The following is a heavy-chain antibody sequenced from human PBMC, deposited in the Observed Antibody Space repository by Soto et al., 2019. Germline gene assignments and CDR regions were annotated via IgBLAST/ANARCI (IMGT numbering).Heavy chain of an antibody. CDR3: ARVPVWYSSPSIDV. V-gene: IGHV3-74*01. J-gene: IGHJ6*03. Sequence: PGGSLRLSCAASGFTFSDHYMDWVRQAPGKGLEWVSRINSDGSSTSYADSVKGRFTISRDNAKNTLYLQMNSLRAEDTAVYYCARVPVWYSSPSIDVWGKRTTVTVSS. CDR2: INSDGSST. D-gene: IGHD6-6*01. CDR1: GFTFSDHY.